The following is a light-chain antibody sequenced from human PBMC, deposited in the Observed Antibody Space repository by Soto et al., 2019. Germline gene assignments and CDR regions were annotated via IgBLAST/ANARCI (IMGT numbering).Light chain of an antibody. Sequence: EIVLTQSPDTLSLSPGERATLSCRASQSVSNYLAWYQQKPGQAPRLLIYAASNRATGIPARFSGSGSGTDFTLTISSLEPEDFAVYYCQQRTTWMYTFGQGTMLEIK. J-gene: IGKJ2*01. CDR3: QQRTTWMYT. V-gene: IGKV3-11*01. CDR1: QSVSNY. CDR2: AAS.